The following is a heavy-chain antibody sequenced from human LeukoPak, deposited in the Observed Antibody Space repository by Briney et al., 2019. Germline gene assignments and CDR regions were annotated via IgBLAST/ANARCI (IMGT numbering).Heavy chain of an antibody. CDR3: ARGTYYHGSGSYPWFDP. J-gene: IGHJ5*02. D-gene: IGHD3-10*01. V-gene: IGHV4-31*03. CDR2: IYYSGDT. Sequence: PSETLSLTCTVSSGSINSGDSFWSWLRQHPGKGLEWIGSIYYSGDTYYTPSLKSRLTISVDTSKNLFSLKLSSVTAADTAVYYCARGTYYHGSGSYPWFDPWGQGTLVTVSS. CDR1: SGSINSGDSF.